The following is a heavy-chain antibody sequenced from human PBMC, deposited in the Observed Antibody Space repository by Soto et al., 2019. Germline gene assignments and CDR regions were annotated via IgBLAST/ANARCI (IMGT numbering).Heavy chain of an antibody. CDR1: GGTFSSYA. D-gene: IGHD6-19*01. CDR2: IIPIFGTA. J-gene: IGHJ5*02. Sequence: QVQLVQSGAEVKKPGSSVNVSCKASGGTFSSYAISWVRQAPGQGLEWMGGIIPIFGTANYAQKFQGRVTITADESTSTAYMELSSLRSEDTAVYYCARDSPTLRIAVGGWFDPWGQRTLVTVSS. CDR3: ARDSPTLRIAVGGWFDP. V-gene: IGHV1-69*01.